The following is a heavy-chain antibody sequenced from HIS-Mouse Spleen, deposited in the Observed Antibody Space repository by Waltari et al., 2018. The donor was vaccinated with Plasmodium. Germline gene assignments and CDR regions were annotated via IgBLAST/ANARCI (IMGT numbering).Heavy chain of an antibody. J-gene: IGHJ2*01. D-gene: IGHD6-13*01. CDR2: IKQDGSEK. V-gene: IGHV3-7*01. Sequence: EVQLVESGGGLVQPGGSLSISGAASEFTFSGCWMSWGRQAPGKGLEWVANIKQDGSEKYYVDSVKGRFTISRDNAKNSLYLQMNSLRAEDTAVYYCASSWYWYFDLWGRGTLVTVSS. CDR3: ASSWYWYFDL. CDR1: EFTFSGCW.